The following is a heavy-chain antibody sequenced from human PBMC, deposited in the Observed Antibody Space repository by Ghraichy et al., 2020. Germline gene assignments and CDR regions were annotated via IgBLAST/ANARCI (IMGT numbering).Heavy chain of an antibody. J-gene: IGHJ4*02. V-gene: IGHV3-53*01. D-gene: IGHD6-13*01. CDR2: ISGDGST. CDR3: AHSSSLPGYFDH. CDR1: GFTISDKF. Sequence: GGSLRLSCAASGFTISDKFMTWVRQAPGKGLECVSVISGDGSTHYADSVQDRFTISRDYSRNTVYLQMNSLRADDTAVYYYAHSSSLPGYFDHWGQGTLVTVP.